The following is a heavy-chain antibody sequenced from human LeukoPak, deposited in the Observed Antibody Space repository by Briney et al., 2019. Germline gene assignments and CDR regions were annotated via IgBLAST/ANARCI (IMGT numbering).Heavy chain of an antibody. CDR1: GFTFSNYA. Sequence: PGGSLRLSCAGSGFTFSNYAMSWVRQAPGKGLEWVSAISGNGVSTYYTDSVKGRFTISRDNSKNTLLLQMNRLRAEDTAVYYCARVLLADGYKEMATVGYFDYWGQGTLVTVSS. J-gene: IGHJ4*02. V-gene: IGHV3-23*01. CDR2: ISGNGVST. CDR3: ARVLLADGYKEMATVGYFDY. D-gene: IGHD5-24*01.